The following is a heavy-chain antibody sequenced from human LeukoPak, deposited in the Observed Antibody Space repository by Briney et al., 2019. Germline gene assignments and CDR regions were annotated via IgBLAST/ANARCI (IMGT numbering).Heavy chain of an antibody. CDR1: GDSISRYY. CDR3: ARANYMDV. Sequence: SETLSLTCTVSGDSISRYYWSWIRQPAGKGLEWIGRIYNGGIITYNPSLKSRVTMSIDTSNNQFSLKLSSVTAADTAVYYSARANYMDVWGKGTTVTVSS. V-gene: IGHV4-4*07. CDR2: IYNGGII. J-gene: IGHJ6*03.